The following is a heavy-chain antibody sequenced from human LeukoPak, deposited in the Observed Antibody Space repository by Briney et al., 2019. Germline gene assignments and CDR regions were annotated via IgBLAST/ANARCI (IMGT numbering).Heavy chain of an antibody. CDR2: IYYSGST. D-gene: IGHD5-18*01. CDR3: ARGGSYGRYYFDY. Sequence: SQTLCLTRPVPGGTISSGGYYWSWIRQHPGKGLEWIGYIYYSGSTYYNPSLKSRVTISVDTSKNQFSLKLSSVTAADTAVYYCARGGSYGRYYFDYWGQETLVTVSS. J-gene: IGHJ4*02. CDR1: GGTISSGGYY. V-gene: IGHV4-31*03.